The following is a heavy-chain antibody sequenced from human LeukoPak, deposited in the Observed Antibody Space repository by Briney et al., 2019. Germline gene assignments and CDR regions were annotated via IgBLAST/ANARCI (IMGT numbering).Heavy chain of an antibody. CDR2: ISSTGAYI. Sequence: GGSLRLSCAASGFAFNTYTMNWVHQIPGKGLEWVSSISSTGAYIYHADSMDGRFTVSRDNARNLLYLHMNSLRAEDSAMYFCARVSSNPYSRGYYHFDYWGQGTLVTVSS. J-gene: IGHJ4*02. D-gene: IGHD6-25*01. V-gene: IGHV3-21*01. CDR1: GFAFNTYT. CDR3: ARVSSNPYSRGYYHFDY.